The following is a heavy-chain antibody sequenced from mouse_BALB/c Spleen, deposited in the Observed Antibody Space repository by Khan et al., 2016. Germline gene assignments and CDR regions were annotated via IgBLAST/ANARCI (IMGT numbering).Heavy chain of an antibody. J-gene: IGHJ2*01. Sequence: QVQLKQSGPGLVAPSQSLSITCTVSGFSLTTYGVHWVRQPPGKGLEWLGVIWAGGSTNYNSALMSRLSISKDNYKSQVFLKMNSLQTDDTATYYCARDRYYGTSYFDYWGQGTTLTVSS. V-gene: IGHV2-9*02. CDR2: IWAGGST. CDR3: ARDRYYGTSYFDY. D-gene: IGHD1-1*01. CDR1: GFSLTTYG.